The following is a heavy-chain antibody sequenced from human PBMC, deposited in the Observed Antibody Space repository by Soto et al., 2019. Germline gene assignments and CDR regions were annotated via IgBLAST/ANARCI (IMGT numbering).Heavy chain of an antibody. CDR1: GFTFSSYA. D-gene: IGHD5-18*01. CDR2: ISYGGSNK. CDR3: ARDPLWGTAMVLWYFDL. V-gene: IGHV3-30-3*01. Sequence: GGSLRLSCAASGFTFSSYAMHWVRQAPGKGLEWVAVISYGGSNKYYADSVKGRFTISRDNSKNTLYLQMNSLRAEDTALYYCARDPLWGTAMVLWYFDLWGRGTLVTVSS. J-gene: IGHJ2*01.